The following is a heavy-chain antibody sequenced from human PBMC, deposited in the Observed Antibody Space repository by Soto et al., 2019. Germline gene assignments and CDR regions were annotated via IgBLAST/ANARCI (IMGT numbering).Heavy chain of an antibody. CDR3: AKSRYSDSSGDFYDY. CDR2: IGGSGRTA. D-gene: IGHD3-22*01. V-gene: IGHV3-23*01. Sequence: GGSLRLSCAASAFTFNNYAMSWVRQAPGKGLEWVSGIGGSGRTAYYADSVKGRFTISRDNSNNTLFLQMNSLRAEDTAVYYCAKSRYSDSSGDFYDYWGQGTLVTVSS. J-gene: IGHJ4*02. CDR1: AFTFNNYA.